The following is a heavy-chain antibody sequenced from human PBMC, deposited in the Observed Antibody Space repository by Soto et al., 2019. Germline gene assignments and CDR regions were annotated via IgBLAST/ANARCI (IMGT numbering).Heavy chain of an antibody. CDR2: IIPILGIA. Sequence: SVKVSCKASGDTFSSYTISWVRQAPGQGLEWMGRIIPILGIANYAQKFQGRVTITADKSTSTAYMELSSLRSEDTAVYYCAKVGVVTATQGGYWGQGTLVTVSS. CDR1: GDTFSSYT. J-gene: IGHJ4*02. CDR3: AKVGVVTATQGGY. D-gene: IGHD2-21*02. V-gene: IGHV1-69*02.